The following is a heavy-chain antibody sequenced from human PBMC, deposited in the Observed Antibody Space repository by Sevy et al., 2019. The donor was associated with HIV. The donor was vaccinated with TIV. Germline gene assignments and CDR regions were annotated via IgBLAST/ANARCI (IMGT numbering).Heavy chain of an antibody. D-gene: IGHD4-17*01. CDR1: RYTFTDYY. J-gene: IGHJ6*02. Sequence: ASVKVSCKASRYTFTDYYMHWVRQAPGQGLEWMGRINPNDGVTMYAQRFQGRVSMTRDTSISTAYMELNRLTSDDTAVYYCGRLTTMPTWDDFGMDVWGQGTTVTVSS. V-gene: IGHV1-2*06. CDR2: INPNDGVT. CDR3: GRLTTMPTWDDFGMDV.